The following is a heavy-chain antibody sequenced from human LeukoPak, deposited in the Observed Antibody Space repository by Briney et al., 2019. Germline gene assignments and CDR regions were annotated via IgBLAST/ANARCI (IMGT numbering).Heavy chain of an antibody. V-gene: IGHV1-8*01. J-gene: IGHJ4*02. D-gene: IGHD3-10*01. CDR1: GYTFTSYD. CDR2: MNPNSGNT. Sequence: ASVKVSCKASGYTFTSYDINWVRQATGQGLEWMGWMNPNSGNTGYAQKFQGRVTMTTDTSTSTAYMELRSLRSDDTAVYYCARESAPRGDFDYWGQGTLVTVSS. CDR3: ARESAPRGDFDY.